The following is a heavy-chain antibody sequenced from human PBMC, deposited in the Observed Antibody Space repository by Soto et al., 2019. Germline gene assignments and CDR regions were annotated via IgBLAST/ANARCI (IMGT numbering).Heavy chain of an antibody. V-gene: IGHV1-69*12. CDR1: GGTFSSYA. Sequence: QVQLVQSGAEVKKPGSSVKVSCKASGGTFSSYAISWVRQAPGQGLEWMGGIIPIFGTANYAQKFQGRVKITADESTSTGYMELSSLRSEDTAVYYCARADYYDSSGYYYEYFQHWGQGTLVTVFS. J-gene: IGHJ1*01. D-gene: IGHD3-22*01. CDR3: ARADYYDSSGYYYEYFQH. CDR2: IIPIFGTA.